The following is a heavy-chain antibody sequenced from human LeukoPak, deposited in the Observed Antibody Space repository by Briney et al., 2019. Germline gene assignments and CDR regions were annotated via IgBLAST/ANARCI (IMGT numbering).Heavy chain of an antibody. J-gene: IGHJ1*01. D-gene: IGHD2-2*01. CDR2: IYSGGAT. V-gene: IGHV3-53*01. CDR1: GITVSTNY. Sequence: GGSRRLSCAASGITVSTNYMSWVRQAPGKGLEWVSIIYSGGATFYADSVKGRFTISRENSKNTLYLQMNGLRAEDTAVYYCAPSRTYLPEYFLHWGQGTAVTVSS. CDR3: APSRTYLPEYFLH.